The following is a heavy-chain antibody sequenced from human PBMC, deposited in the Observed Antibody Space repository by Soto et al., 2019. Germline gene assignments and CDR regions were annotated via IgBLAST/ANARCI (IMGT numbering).Heavy chain of an antibody. J-gene: IGHJ4*02. V-gene: IGHV4-59*01. CDR3: ARGPPGGH. CDR1: GGSISSYC. CDR2: IYYSGST. Sequence: PSETLSLTCTVSGGSISSYCWSWIRQPPGKGLEWIGYIYYSGSTNYNPSLKSRVTISVDTSKNQFSLKLSSVTAADTAVYYCARGPPGGHWGQGTLVTVSS.